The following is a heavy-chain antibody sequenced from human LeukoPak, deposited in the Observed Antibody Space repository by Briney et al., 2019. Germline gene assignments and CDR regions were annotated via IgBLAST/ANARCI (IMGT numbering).Heavy chain of an antibody. Sequence: GGSLRLSCAASGCTFSSYAMHWVRQAPGKGLEWVAVISYGGSNKYYADSVKGRFTISRDNSKNTLYLQMNSLRAEDTAVYYCARDLFGYYDSSGPTDYWGQGTLVTVSS. CDR2: ISYGGSNK. D-gene: IGHD3-22*01. J-gene: IGHJ4*02. V-gene: IGHV3-30-3*01. CDR1: GCTFSSYA. CDR3: ARDLFGYYDSSGPTDY.